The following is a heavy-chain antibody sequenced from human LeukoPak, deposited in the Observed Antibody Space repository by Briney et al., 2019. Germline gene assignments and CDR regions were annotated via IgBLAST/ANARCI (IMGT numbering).Heavy chain of an antibody. V-gene: IGHV3-30*18. CDR3: AKEYSGSFSPFPSYFDY. CDR2: ISYDGSNT. CDR1: GFTFSSYG. J-gene: IGHJ4*02. D-gene: IGHD1-26*01. Sequence: GRSLRLSCAASGFTFSSYGMHWVRQAPGKGLEWVAIISYDGSNTYYADSVKGRFTISRDNSKNTLYLQMNSLRPEDTAVYYCAKEYSGSFSPFPSYFDYWGQGALVTVSS.